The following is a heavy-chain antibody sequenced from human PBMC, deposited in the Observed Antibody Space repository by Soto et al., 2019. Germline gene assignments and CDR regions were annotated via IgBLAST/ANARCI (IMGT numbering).Heavy chain of an antibody. CDR3: RDYCSRTYCYDWFDT. CDR1: GGSIGSSSYY. Sequence: PSETLSLTCSVSGGSIGSSSYYFGWIRQPPGKGLEWIGSLYYTGTTYYNSSLKSRVTISADKSQNQFSLRLSSVTAADTAVYYCRDYCSRTYCYDWFDTWGQGTLVTVSS. J-gene: IGHJ5*02. CDR2: LYYTGTT. D-gene: IGHD2-2*01. V-gene: IGHV4-39*01.